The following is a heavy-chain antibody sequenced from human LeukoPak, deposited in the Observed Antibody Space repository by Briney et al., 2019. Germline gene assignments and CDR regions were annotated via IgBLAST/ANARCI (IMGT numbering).Heavy chain of an antibody. CDR2: IYTSGST. J-gene: IGHJ4*02. CDR1: GGSISSSSYY. Sequence: PSETLSLTCTVSGGSISSSSYYWGWIRQPAGKGLEWIGRIYTSGSTNYNPSLKSRVTISGDTSKNQFSLRLSSVTAADTAVYCCARASYSYDINGWVPFDYWGQGTLVTVSS. CDR3: ARASYSYDINGWVPFDY. V-gene: IGHV4-61*02. D-gene: IGHD3-22*01.